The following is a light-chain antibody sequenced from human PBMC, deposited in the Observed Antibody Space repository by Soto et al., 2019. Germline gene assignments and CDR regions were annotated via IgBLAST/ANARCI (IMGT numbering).Light chain of an antibody. CDR3: QQSYGTPVT. V-gene: IGKV4-1*01. Sequence: DIVMTQSPDSLAVSLGERATINCKSSQTVFYSSNNKNYLAWYQQTPGQPPKLLIYWASARDSGVPDRFSGSGSGTEFTLTISSLQDEDVSIYYCQQSYGTPVTFGQGTTVEI. J-gene: IGKJ1*01. CDR1: QTVFYSSNNKNY. CDR2: WAS.